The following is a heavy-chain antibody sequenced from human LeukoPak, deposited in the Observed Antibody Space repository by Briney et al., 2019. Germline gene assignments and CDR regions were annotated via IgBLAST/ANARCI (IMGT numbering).Heavy chain of an antibody. J-gene: IGHJ1*01. D-gene: IGHD6-13*01. Sequence: ASVKVSCKPSGYTFTGYYIHWVRQAPGQGLEWMGWVNPNSGDTNYAQHFQGRVTMTRATSISTAYMDLSRLTSDDTAVYYCARGEGIAAAGTYFQSWGQGTLVTVSS. CDR3: ARGEGIAAAGTYFQS. V-gene: IGHV1-2*02. CDR1: GYTFTGYY. CDR2: VNPNSGDT.